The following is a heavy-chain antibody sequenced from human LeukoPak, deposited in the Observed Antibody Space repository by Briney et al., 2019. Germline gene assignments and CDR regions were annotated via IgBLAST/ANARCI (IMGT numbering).Heavy chain of an antibody. CDR2: IYPGDSDT. V-gene: IGHV5-51*01. Sequence: GEPLKISCKGSGYSFPSYWIAWVRQMPGKGLELMGIIYPGDSDTRYSPYLQGPVTISADKSLTTAYLQRSSLKASDTAMYYCARRRGAVLTPFDYWGRGTLVTVSS. CDR3: ARRRGAVLTPFDY. J-gene: IGHJ4*01. CDR1: GYSFPSYW. D-gene: IGHD4-23*01.